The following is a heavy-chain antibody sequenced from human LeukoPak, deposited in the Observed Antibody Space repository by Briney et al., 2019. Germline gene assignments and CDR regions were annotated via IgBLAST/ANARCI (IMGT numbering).Heavy chain of an antibody. V-gene: IGHV1-18*04. J-gene: IGHJ4*02. Sequence: ASVKVSCKTSGYTFTGYHMHWVRQAPGQGLEWMGWISAYNGSTNYAQKLQGRVTMTTDTSTSTAYMELRSLRSDDTAVYYCARDLDDFWSESRYHFDYWGQGTLVTVSS. CDR2: ISAYNGST. CDR1: GYTFTGYH. CDR3: ARDLDDFWSESRYHFDY. D-gene: IGHD3-3*01.